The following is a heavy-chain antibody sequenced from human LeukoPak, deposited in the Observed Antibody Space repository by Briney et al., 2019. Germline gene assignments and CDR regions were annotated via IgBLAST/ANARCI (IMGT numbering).Heavy chain of an antibody. CDR3: AKDTAAAALYYFDY. Sequence: PGRSLRLSCAASGFTFDDYAMHWVRQAPGKGLEWVSGISWNSGSIGYADSVKGRFTISSDNAKNSLYLQMNSLRAEDMALYYRAKDTAAAALYYFDYWGQGTLVTVSS. V-gene: IGHV3-9*03. CDR1: GFTFDDYA. CDR2: ISWNSGSI. J-gene: IGHJ4*02. D-gene: IGHD6-13*01.